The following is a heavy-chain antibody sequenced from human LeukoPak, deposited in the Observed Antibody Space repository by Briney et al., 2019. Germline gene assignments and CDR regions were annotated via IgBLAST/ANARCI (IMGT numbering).Heavy chain of an antibody. Sequence: SETLSLTCAVYGGSFSGYYWSWIRQPPGKGLEWIGEINHSGSTNYNPSLKSRVTISVDTSKNQFSLKLSSVTAADTAVYYCARGYSRYFDWLPSYYFDYWGQGTLVTASS. CDR3: ARGYSRYFDWLPSYYFDY. J-gene: IGHJ4*02. CDR2: INHSGST. D-gene: IGHD3-9*01. V-gene: IGHV4-34*01. CDR1: GGSFSGYY.